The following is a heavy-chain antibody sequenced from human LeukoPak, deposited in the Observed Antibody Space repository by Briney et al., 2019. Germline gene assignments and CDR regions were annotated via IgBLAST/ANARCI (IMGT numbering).Heavy chain of an antibody. CDR1: GGTFSSYA. CDR2: IIPIFGTA. D-gene: IGHD3-10*01. Sequence: ASVKVSCKASGGTFSSYAISWVRQAPGQGLEWMGGIIPIFGTANYAQKFQGRVTITADESTSTAYMELSSLRSEDTAVYCCALPRPQSWFGDAFDIWGQGAMVTVSS. V-gene: IGHV1-69*13. J-gene: IGHJ3*02. CDR3: ALPRPQSWFGDAFDI.